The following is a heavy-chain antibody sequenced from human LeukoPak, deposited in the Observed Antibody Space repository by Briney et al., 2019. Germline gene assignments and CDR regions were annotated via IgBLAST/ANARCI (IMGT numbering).Heavy chain of an antibody. Sequence: PGGSLRLSCAASGFTFSSYEMNWVRQAPGKGLEWVSYISSSCSTIYYADSVKGRFTISRDNAKNSLYLQMNSLRAEDTAVYYCARDGTSCSGGSCYEYFQHWGQGTLVTVSS. CDR2: ISSSCSTI. CDR1: GFTFSSYE. J-gene: IGHJ1*01. CDR3: ARDGTSCSGGSCYEYFQH. V-gene: IGHV3-48*03. D-gene: IGHD2-15*01.